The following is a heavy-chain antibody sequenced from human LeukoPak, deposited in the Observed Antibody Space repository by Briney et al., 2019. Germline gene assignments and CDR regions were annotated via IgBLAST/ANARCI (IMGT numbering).Heavy chain of an antibody. J-gene: IGHJ4*02. V-gene: IGHV1-18*01. CDR3: ARDPFDYYDSSGDDY. D-gene: IGHD3-22*01. Sequence: ASVKVSCKASGYTFTSYGISWVRQAPGQGLEWMGWISAYNGNTNYAQKFQGRVTMTRDTSISTAYMELSRLRSDDTAVYYCARDPFDYYDSSGDDYWGQGTLVTVSS. CDR2: ISAYNGNT. CDR1: GYTFTSYG.